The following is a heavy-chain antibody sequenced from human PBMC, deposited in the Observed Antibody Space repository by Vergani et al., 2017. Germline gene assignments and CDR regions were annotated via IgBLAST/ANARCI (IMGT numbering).Heavy chain of an antibody. CDR1: GFTFSNAW. D-gene: IGHD2-2*02. J-gene: IGHJ3*02. CDR3: TTDVYCSSTSCYRPYDAFDI. Sequence: EVQLVESGGGLVKPGGSLRLSCADSGFTFSNAWMSWVRQAPGKGLEWVGRIKSKTDGGTTDYAAPVKGRFTISRDDSKNTLYLQMNSLKTEDTAVYYCTTDVYCSSTSCYRPYDAFDIWGQGTMVTVSS. CDR2: IKSKTDGGTT. V-gene: IGHV3-15*01.